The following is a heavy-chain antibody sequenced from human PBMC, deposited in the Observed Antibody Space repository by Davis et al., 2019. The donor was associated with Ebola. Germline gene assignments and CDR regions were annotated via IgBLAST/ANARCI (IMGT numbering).Heavy chain of an antibody. J-gene: IGHJ6*02. Sequence: GESLKISCAALGFTFSSHNMNWVRQAPGKGLEWVSSISSSSSYIYYADSVKGRFTISRDNAKNSLYLQMNSLRAEDTAVYYCARDNLPQPSTSYYYYYGMDVWGQGTTVTVSS. CDR3: ARDNLPQPSTSYYYYYGMDV. CDR1: GFTFSSHN. D-gene: IGHD3-3*02. V-gene: IGHV3-21*01. CDR2: ISSSSSYI.